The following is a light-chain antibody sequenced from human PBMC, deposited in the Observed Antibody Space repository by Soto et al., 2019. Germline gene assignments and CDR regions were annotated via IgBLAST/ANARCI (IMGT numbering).Light chain of an antibody. CDR2: AAS. V-gene: IGKV1D-12*01. CDR1: QGISRW. Sequence: DIQMTQSPSSVSASVGDRVTITCRASQGISRWLAWYQQKPGKAPNLLIYAASTLQTGVPSRFSGSGYGTNFTLTISSLQPEDFATYYCQQANTFLGITFGGGTKVEIK. J-gene: IGKJ4*01. CDR3: QQANTFLGIT.